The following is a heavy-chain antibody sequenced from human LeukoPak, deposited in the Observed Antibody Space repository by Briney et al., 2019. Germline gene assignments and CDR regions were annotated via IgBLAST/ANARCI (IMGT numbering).Heavy chain of an antibody. CDR3: ARVPRDGWFGGRGDY. CDR1: GGSLSSGDYY. V-gene: IGHV4-30-4*01. Sequence: SQTLSLTRIVSGGSLSSGDYYWSWIRQPPGEGLEWFVYIYYSESTYFHTSCKSRLPISIETCQSLFSLKQSSVNVTDTSVDFCARVPRDGWFGGRGDYWGQGTLVTVSS. J-gene: IGHJ4*02. CDR2: IYYSEST. D-gene: IGHD3-10*01.